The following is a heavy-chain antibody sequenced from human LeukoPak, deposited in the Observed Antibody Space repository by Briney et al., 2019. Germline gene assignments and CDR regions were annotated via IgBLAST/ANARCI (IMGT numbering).Heavy chain of an antibody. J-gene: IGHJ5*02. CDR1: GGSFSGYY. V-gene: IGHV4-34*01. CDR3: ARGGYDFWSGYYTGRFWFDP. D-gene: IGHD3-3*01. CDR2: INHXGST. Sequence: PSETLSLTCAVYGGSFSGYYWSWIRQPPGKGLEWIGEINHXGSTNYNPSLKSRVTISVDTSKNQFSLKLSSVTAADTAVYYCARGGYDFWSGYYTGRFWFDPWGQGTLVTVSS.